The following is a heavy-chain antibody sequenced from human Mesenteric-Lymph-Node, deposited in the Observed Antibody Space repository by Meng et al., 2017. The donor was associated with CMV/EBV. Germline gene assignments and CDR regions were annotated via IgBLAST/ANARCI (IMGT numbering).Heavy chain of an antibody. J-gene: IGHJ3*02. CDR2: ISYGSSTT. Sequence: GGSLRLSCAASGFTFSDYSMNWVRQAPGKGLEWVSYISYGSSTTYYADSVKGRFTISRDNAKNSLYLQMNSLRAEDTAVYYCAREEDSSSWGGAFDIWGQGTMVTVSS. D-gene: IGHD6-6*01. CDR1: GFTFSDYS. CDR3: AREEDSSSWGGAFDI. V-gene: IGHV3-48*04.